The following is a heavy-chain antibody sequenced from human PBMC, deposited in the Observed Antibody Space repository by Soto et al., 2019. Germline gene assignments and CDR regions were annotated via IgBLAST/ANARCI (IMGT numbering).Heavy chain of an antibody. Sequence: PSETLSLTCTVSGGSVSSGSYYWSCIRQPPGKGLEWIGYIYYSGSTNYNPSLKSRVTISVDTSKNQFSLKLSSVTAADTAVYYCAREGVPALFYGLDVWGQGTSVTVSS. CDR2: IYYSGST. CDR1: GGSVSSGSYY. J-gene: IGHJ6*02. V-gene: IGHV4-61*01. CDR3: AREGVPALFYGLDV.